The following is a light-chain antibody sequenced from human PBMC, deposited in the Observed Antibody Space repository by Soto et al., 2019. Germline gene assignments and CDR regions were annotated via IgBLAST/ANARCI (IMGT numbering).Light chain of an antibody. CDR3: QQYGFEPLT. V-gene: IGKV3-20*01. J-gene: IGKJ4*01. CDR2: GSS. CDR1: QNIRSNY. Sequence: ELVLTQSPGTLYLSVGQRATLSCRASQNIRSNYVAWYQQKPGQAPRLLIFGSSSTATGIPDRFSASGSGTDFTLSISRLEPEDSAVYYCQQYGFEPLTFGGGTRMEI.